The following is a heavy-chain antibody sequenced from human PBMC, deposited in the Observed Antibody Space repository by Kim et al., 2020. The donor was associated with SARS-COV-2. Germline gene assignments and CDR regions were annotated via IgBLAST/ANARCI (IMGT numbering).Heavy chain of an antibody. CDR3: ASGTVVIFDY. J-gene: IGHJ4*02. Sequence: TNYNPALKSRVTIAVDTSKNQFSLKLGSVAAADTALYYCASGTVVIFDYWGQGTLVTVSS. CDR2: T. D-gene: IGHD2-21*01. V-gene: IGHV4-59*09.